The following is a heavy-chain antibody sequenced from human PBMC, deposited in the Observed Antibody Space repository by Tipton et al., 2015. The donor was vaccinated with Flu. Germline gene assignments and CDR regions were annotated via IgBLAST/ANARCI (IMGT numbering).Heavy chain of an antibody. CDR2: IYYSGTT. V-gene: IGHV4-39*07. CDR3: ARDLWNDRRAYYYYGVDV. CDR1: GDSISTTIYY. D-gene: IGHD1-1*01. Sequence: LRISCTVSGDSISTTIYYWGWVRQPPGKGLEWIGSIYYSGTTYYNPSLKSRVTISVDSSKNEFSLTLASLTAADTAVYYCARDLWNDRRAYYYYGVDVWGQGTTVTVSS. J-gene: IGHJ6*02.